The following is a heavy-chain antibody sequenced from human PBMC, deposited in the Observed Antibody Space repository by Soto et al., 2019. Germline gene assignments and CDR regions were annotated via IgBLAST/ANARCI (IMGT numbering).Heavy chain of an antibody. D-gene: IGHD6-13*01. Sequence: QVQLVESGGGVVQPGRSLRLSCAASGFTFSSYGMHWVRQAPGKGLEWVAVISYDGSNKYYADSVKGRFTISRDNSKNPLYLQMNSLRAEDTAVYYCAKSRSAAGRYYFDYWGQGTLVTVSS. J-gene: IGHJ4*02. CDR1: GFTFSSYG. CDR3: AKSRSAAGRYYFDY. V-gene: IGHV3-30*18. CDR2: ISYDGSNK.